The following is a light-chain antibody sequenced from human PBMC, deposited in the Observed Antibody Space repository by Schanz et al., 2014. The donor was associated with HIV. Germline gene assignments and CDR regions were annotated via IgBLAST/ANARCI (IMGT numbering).Light chain of an antibody. Sequence: QSVLTQPPSVSGAPGQRITISCTGSSSTIGAGYDVHWYQQVPGTAPKLLIYENNHRPSGVPDRISGSRSGTSASLAITGLQAEDEADYYCQSFDSSLNGVLFGGGTKLTVL. J-gene: IGLJ3*02. CDR2: ENN. CDR1: SSTIGAGYD. CDR3: QSFDSSLNGVL. V-gene: IGLV1-40*01.